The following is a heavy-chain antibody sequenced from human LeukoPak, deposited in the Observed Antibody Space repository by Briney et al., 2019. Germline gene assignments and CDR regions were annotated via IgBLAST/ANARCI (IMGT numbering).Heavy chain of an antibody. CDR1: RFTFTDYG. Sequence: WGSLRLSCAASRFTFTDYGMHWVRQPPGKGLEWLALIWYDGSGKYYADYVKGRFTISRDNSKNTLYLQMNSLRAEDTAVYYCARDWCGGGSCYYFDHWGQGTLVTVSS. V-gene: IGHV3-33*01. CDR3: ARDWCGGGSCYYFDH. J-gene: IGHJ4*02. D-gene: IGHD2-15*01. CDR2: IWYDGSGK.